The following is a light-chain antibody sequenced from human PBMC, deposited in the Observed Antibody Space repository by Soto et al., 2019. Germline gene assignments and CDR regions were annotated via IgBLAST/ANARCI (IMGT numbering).Light chain of an antibody. CDR1: SSDVGGYNY. V-gene: IGLV2-14*01. Sequence: QSALTQPASVSGSPGQSITISCTGTSSDVGGYNYVSWYQQHPGKAPKLMIYDVSNRPSGVSNRFSGSKSGNTASLTISGPGAGGGVIYRRPSKSSRSPPFSLFGAGANV. CDR2: DVS. CDR3: PSKSSRSPPFSL. J-gene: IGLJ1*01.